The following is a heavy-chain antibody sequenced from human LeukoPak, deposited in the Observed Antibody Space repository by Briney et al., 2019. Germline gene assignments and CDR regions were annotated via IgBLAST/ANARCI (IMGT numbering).Heavy chain of an antibody. Sequence: GGSLRLSCAASGFTFSNSDMDWVHQAPGKGLVWVSRINTDGTYTIYADSVKGRFTISRDNAKNTLYLQMNSLRAEDTAVYYCARAPFDCSSTSCYLDAFDIWGQGTMVTVSS. CDR1: GFTFSNSD. CDR3: ARAPFDCSSTSCYLDAFDI. J-gene: IGHJ3*02. D-gene: IGHD2-2*01. V-gene: IGHV3-74*01. CDR2: INTDGTYT.